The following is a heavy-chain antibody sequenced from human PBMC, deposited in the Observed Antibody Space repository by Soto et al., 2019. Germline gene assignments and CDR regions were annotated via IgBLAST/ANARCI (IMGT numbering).Heavy chain of an antibody. CDR3: AHRSDYGVSSTSFDY. CDR1: GISLSTSGVG. D-gene: IGHD4-17*01. J-gene: IGHJ4*02. Sequence: QITLKESGPTLVKPTQTLTLTCTLSGISLSTSGVGMGWIRQPPGKALEWLALIYWDYDKRYSPSLKSRLTITKDTSKNQVVLTMTNMDPVDTATYYCAHRSDYGVSSTSFDYWGQGTLVTVSS. V-gene: IGHV2-5*02. CDR2: IYWDYDK.